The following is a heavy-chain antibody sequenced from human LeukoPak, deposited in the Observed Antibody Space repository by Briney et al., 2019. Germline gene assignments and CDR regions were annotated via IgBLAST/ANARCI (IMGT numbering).Heavy chain of an antibody. D-gene: IGHD7-27*01. J-gene: IGHJ4*02. CDR3: ARGWGYSDS. CDR1: GGSVSSYY. V-gene: IGHV4-59*08. CDR2: IYYSGST. Sequence: RPSETLSLTCTVSGGSVSSYYLSWIRQPPGKGLEWIGYIYYSGSTNYSPSLKSRVTISVDTSKNQFSLKLSSVTAADTAVYYCARGWGYSDSWGQGTLVTVSS.